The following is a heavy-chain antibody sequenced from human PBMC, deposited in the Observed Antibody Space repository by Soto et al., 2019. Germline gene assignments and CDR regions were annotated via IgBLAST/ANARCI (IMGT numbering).Heavy chain of an antibody. CDR3: ATPNYYDSSGYYDY. D-gene: IGHD3-22*01. Sequence: PGGSLRLSCAASGFTVSSNYMSWVRQAPGKGLEWVSVIYSGGSTYYADSVKGRFTISRDNSKNTLYLQMNSLRAEDTAVYYCATPNYYDSSGYYDYCGQGTLVTVSS. CDR2: IYSGGST. CDR1: GFTVSSNY. J-gene: IGHJ4*02. V-gene: IGHV3-53*01.